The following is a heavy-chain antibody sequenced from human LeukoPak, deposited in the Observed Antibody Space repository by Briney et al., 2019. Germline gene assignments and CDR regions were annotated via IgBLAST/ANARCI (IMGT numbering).Heavy chain of an antibody. CDR1: NISLTGYY. CDR3: ARDRERDGYNYVPAFDI. Sequence: PSETLSLTCAVSNISLTGYYWSWIRQPPGKGLEWIGYIYYSGSTNYNPSLKSRVTISVDTSKNQFSLKLSSVTAADTAVYYCARDRERDGYNYVPAFDIWGQGTMVTVSS. J-gene: IGHJ3*02. CDR2: IYYSGST. D-gene: IGHD5-24*01. V-gene: IGHV4-59*01.